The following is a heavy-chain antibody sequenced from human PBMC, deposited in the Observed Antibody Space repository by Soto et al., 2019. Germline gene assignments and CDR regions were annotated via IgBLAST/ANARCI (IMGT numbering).Heavy chain of an antibody. CDR2: ISGSGGST. D-gene: IGHD3-3*01. V-gene: IGHV3-23*01. J-gene: IGHJ4*02. CDR3: ANGGYDFWSGYRPV. CDR1: GFTFSSYA. Sequence: EVQLLESGGGLVQPGGSLRLSCAASGFTFSSYAMSWVRQAPGKGLEWVSAISGSGGSTYYADSVKGRFTISRDNSKNTLYLQMMSLRAEDTAVYYCANGGYDFWSGYRPVWGQGPLVTVSS.